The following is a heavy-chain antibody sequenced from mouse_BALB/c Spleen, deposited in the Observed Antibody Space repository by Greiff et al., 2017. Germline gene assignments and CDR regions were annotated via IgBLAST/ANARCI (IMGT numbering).Heavy chain of an antibody. CDR1: GFTFSSYA. V-gene: IGHV5-6-5*01. CDR2: ISSGGST. D-gene: IGHD2-3*01. CDR3: ARGRIYDGYYVFAY. J-gene: IGHJ3*01. Sequence: EVQLVESGGGLVKPGGSLKLSCAASGFTFSSYALSWVRQTPEKRLEWVASISSGGSTYYPDSVKGRFTISRDNARNILYLQMSSLRSEDTAMYYCARGRIYDGYYVFAYWGQGTLVTVSA.